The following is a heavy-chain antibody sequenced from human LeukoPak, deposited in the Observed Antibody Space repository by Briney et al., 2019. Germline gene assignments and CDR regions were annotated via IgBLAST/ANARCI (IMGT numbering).Heavy chain of an antibody. CDR2: ITSSGSTV. V-gene: IGHV3-48*03. CDR3: ARFGYSYGFDY. CDR1: GFTFSSYE. Sequence: GGSLRLSCAASGFTFSSYEMNWVRQAPGKGLEWVSYITSSGSTVYSADSVKGRFTISRDNAKNSLSLQMNSLRAEDTAVYYCARFGYSYGFDYWGQGTLVTVSS. D-gene: IGHD5-18*01. J-gene: IGHJ4*02.